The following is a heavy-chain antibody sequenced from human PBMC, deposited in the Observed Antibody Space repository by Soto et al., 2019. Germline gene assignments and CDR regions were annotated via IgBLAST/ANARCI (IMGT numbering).Heavy chain of an antibody. CDR2: INPNSGGT. CDR3: ARLTYGSGSYIWFEP. V-gene: IGHV1-2*02. D-gene: IGHD3-10*01. J-gene: IGHJ5*02. Sequence: ASVKVSCKASGYTFTGYYMHWVRQAPGQGLEWMGWINPNSGGTNYAQKFQGRVTMTRDTSISTAYMELSRLRSDDTAVYYCARLTYGSGSYIWFEPWGQGTMVTVSS. CDR1: GYTFTGYY.